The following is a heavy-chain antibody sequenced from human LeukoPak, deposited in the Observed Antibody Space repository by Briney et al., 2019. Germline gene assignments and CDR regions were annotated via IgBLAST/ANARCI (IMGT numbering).Heavy chain of an antibody. CDR2: INPSGGST. V-gene: IGHV1-46*01. J-gene: IGHJ5*02. D-gene: IGHD6-13*01. CDR3: ARARTAAAGTRRGYNWFDP. CDR1: GYTFTSYY. Sequence: ASVKVSCKASGYTFTSYYMDWVRQAPGQGLEWMGIINPSGGSTSYAQKFQGRVTMTRDTSTSTVYMELSSLRSEDTAVYYCARARTAAAGTRRGYNWFDPWGQGTLVTVSS.